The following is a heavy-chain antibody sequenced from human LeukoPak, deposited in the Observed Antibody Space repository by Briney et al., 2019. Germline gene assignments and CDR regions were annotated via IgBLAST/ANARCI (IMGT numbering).Heavy chain of an antibody. CDR2: ISVYNGNT. Sequence: GASVKVSCKASGYTFTSYGISWVRQAPGQGLEWMGWISVYNGNTKYAQKFQGRVSMTTDTPTNTAYMELRSLRSDDTAMYYCARVDSGRYYGHDYWGQGTLVTVTS. J-gene: IGHJ4*02. CDR3: ARVDSGRYYGHDY. V-gene: IGHV1-18*01. CDR1: GYTFTSYG. D-gene: IGHD1-26*01.